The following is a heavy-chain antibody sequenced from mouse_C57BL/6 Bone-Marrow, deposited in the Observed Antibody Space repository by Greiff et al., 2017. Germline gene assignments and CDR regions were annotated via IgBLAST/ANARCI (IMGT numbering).Heavy chain of an antibody. D-gene: IGHD2-12*01. Sequence: QVHVKQPGAELVKPGASVKMSCKASGYTFTSYWITWVKQRPGQGLEWIGDIYPGSGSTNYNEKFKSKATLTVDTSSSTAYMQLSSLTSEDSAVSYCARYYMGYAMDYWGQGTSVTVSS. CDR3: ARYYMGYAMDY. J-gene: IGHJ4*01. CDR1: GYTFTSYW. CDR2: IYPGSGST. V-gene: IGHV1-55*01.